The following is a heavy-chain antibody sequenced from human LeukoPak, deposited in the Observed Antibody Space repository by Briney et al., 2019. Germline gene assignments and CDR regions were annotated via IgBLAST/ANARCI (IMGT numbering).Heavy chain of an antibody. D-gene: IGHD3-10*01. V-gene: IGHV3-66*01. CDR1: GFTVSSNY. J-gene: IGHJ4*02. Sequence: GGSLRLSCAASGFTVSSNYMSWVRQAPGKGLEWVSVIYSGGSTYYADSVKGRFTIPRDNSKNTLYLQMNSLRAEDTAVYYCARIDLWFGEFRSCWGQGTLVTVSS. CDR2: IYSGGST. CDR3: ARIDLWFGEFRSC.